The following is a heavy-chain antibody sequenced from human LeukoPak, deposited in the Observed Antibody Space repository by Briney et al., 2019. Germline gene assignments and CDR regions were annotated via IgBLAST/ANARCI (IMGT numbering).Heavy chain of an antibody. CDR2: FYYTGST. J-gene: IGHJ4*02. Sequence: SETLSLTCTVSGGSISTYYWSWIRQPPGKGLDWIGSFYYTGSTNYNPSLRSRVTISLDTSKNQISLRLSSVTAADTAVYYCARGGNALDYWGQGTLDPVSS. V-gene: IGHV4-59*01. CDR3: ARGGNALDY. CDR1: GGSISTYY. D-gene: IGHD4-23*01.